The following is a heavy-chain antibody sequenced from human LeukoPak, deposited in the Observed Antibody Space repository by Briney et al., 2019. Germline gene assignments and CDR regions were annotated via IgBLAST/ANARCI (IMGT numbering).Heavy chain of an antibody. V-gene: IGHV4-59*12. D-gene: IGHD3-16*02. Sequence: SETLSLTCTVSGGSISSYYWSWIRQPPGKGLEWIGYIYYSGSTNYNPSLKSRVTISVDTSKNQFSLKLSSVTAADTAVYYCARATHSNDYVWGSYRGNFDYWGQGTLVTVSS. CDR3: ARATHSNDYVWGSYRGNFDY. CDR1: GGSISSYY. J-gene: IGHJ4*02. CDR2: IYYSGST.